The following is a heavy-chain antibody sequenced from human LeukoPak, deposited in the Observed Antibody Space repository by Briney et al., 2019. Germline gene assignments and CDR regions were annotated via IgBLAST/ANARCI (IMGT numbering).Heavy chain of an antibody. J-gene: IGHJ4*02. V-gene: IGHV4-4*07. CDR3: ARGFCGSTSCYSFDS. CDR1: GGSISSYY. CDR2: IYTSGSP. D-gene: IGHD2-2*01. Sequence: PSETLSLTCTVSGGSISSYYWSWIRQPAGKGLEWIGRIYTSGSPSYSPSLKSRVTMSLDTSKNQFSLKLTSVTAADTAVYYCARGFCGSTSCYSFDSWGQGTLVIVSS.